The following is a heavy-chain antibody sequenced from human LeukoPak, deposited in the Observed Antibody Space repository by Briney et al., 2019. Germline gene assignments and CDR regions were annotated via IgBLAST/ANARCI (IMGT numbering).Heavy chain of an antibody. D-gene: IGHD3-10*01. CDR1: GGSMSNYY. J-gene: IGHJ4*02. CDR2: VYYRGST. Sequence: ASETLSLTCTVSGGSMSNYYWTWIRQPPGKGLEWLGYVYYRGSTNYNPSLKSRVTISVDTSENQFSLKLSSVTAADTAVYYCARVAYYYDTATYYSPAHLDFWGQGALVTVSS. V-gene: IGHV4-59*01. CDR3: ARVAYYYDTATYYSPAHLDF.